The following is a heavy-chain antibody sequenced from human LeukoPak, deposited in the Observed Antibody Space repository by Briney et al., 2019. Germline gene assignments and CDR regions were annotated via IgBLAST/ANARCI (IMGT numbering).Heavy chain of an antibody. CDR2: FYSGGST. J-gene: IGHJ4*02. D-gene: IGHD6-19*01. CDR3: ARDLLDSSGWAFGY. CDR1: GFTVSSNY. V-gene: IGHV3-66*01. Sequence: GGSLRLSCAASGFTVSSNYMTWVRQAPGKGLEWVSVFYSGGSTYYADSVKGRFTISRDNSKNTLYLQMNSLRAEDTAVYYCARDLLDSSGWAFGYWGQGTLVTVSS.